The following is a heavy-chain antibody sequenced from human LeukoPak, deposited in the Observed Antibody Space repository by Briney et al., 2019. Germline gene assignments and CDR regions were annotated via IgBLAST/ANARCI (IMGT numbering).Heavy chain of an antibody. D-gene: IGHD4-17*01. CDR1: GGSISSSSYY. Sequence: SETLSLTCTVSGGSISSSSYYWGWIRQPPGKGLEWIGSIYYSGSTNYNPSLKSRVTMSVDTSKNQFSLKLSSVTAADTAVYYCAGLKSPPTTVTGPYYYYMDVWGKGTTVTVSS. J-gene: IGHJ6*03. V-gene: IGHV4-39*07. CDR2: IYYSGST. CDR3: AGLKSPPTTVTGPYYYYMDV.